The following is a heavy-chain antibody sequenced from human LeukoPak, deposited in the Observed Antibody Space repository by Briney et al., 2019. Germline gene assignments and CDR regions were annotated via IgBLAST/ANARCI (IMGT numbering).Heavy chain of an antibody. J-gene: IGHJ4*02. CDR3: ARAGRQLGGFDY. V-gene: IGHV1-46*01. Sequence: ASVKVSCKASGYTFTNYYMHWVRQAPGQGLEWMGIINPSGGSTSNAHKFQGRVTMTRDTPTSTVYMELSSLRSEDTAVYYCARAGRQLGGFDYWGQGTLVTVSS. CDR2: INPSGGST. D-gene: IGHD6-6*01. CDR1: GYTFTNYY.